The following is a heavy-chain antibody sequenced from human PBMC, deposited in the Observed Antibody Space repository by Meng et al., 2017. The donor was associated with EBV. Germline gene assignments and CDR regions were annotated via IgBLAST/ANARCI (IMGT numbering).Heavy chain of an antibody. Sequence: VDVVQSAAEMKDPGASVKVSCQTSGGPFRYYAISWVRQAPGQGLEWLGGFLPRLGAPNYSQKFHGRVKITADESTSTHYMDLSSLRSEDTAIYYCASESGRGYTPDYWGQGTLVTVSS. V-gene: IGHV1-69*01. J-gene: IGHJ4*02. CDR2: FLPRLGAP. CDR1: GGPFRYYA. D-gene: IGHD3-10*01. CDR3: ASESGRGYTPDY.